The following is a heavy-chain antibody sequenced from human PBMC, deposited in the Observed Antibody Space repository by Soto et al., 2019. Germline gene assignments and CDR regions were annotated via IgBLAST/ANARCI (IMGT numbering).Heavy chain of an antibody. Sequence: GGSLRLSCAASRFTSGYHAMNWVRQAPGKGLEWVSTISSNGENTYYADSVKGRFTISRDNSKNTLYLQMNSLRAEDTAVYYCANRLDFDYWGQGTLVTVSS. CDR2: ISSNGENT. CDR1: RFTSGYHA. V-gene: IGHV3-23*01. D-gene: IGHD3-9*01. J-gene: IGHJ4*02. CDR3: ANRLDFDY.